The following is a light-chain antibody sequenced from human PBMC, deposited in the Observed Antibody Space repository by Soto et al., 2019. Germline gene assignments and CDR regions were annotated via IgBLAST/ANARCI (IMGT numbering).Light chain of an antibody. CDR1: QSVGSA. CDR2: AAS. CDR3: QQYKNWPPRT. V-gene: IGKV3-15*01. J-gene: IGKJ4*01. Sequence: EIVMTQSPATLSVSPGETATLSCRASQSVGSAVAWYQHKPGQAPRLLIVAASIRATGVPGRFSGGGSETEYTLTISRLLSEDFAVYYCQQYKNWPPRTCGGGTTVEIK.